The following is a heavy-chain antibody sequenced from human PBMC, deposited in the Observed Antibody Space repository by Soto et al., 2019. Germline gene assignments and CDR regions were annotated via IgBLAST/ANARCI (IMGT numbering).Heavy chain of an antibody. CDR2: IYHSGST. Sequence: PSETLSLTCTVSNGSVSSAAHSWTWIRQPPGKGLEWIGYIYHSGSTYYNPSLKSRLTISLDRSKNQFSLKLTSLTAADTVVYYCARGGSSSPYFDSWGQGTLVTVSS. CDR3: ARGGSSSPYFDS. J-gene: IGHJ4*02. V-gene: IGHV4-30-2*01. CDR1: NGSVSSAAHS. D-gene: IGHD6-13*01.